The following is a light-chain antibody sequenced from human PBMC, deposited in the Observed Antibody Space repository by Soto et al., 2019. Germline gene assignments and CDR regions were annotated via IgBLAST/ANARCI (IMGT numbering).Light chain of an antibody. V-gene: IGLV2-14*03. Sequence: QSALTQPASVSGSPGQSITISCTGTSSDVGGYNYVSWYQHNPGKAPKLMMYDVNNRPSGVSNRFSGSKSGNAASLTISGLQAEDEADYFCKSYTSSSTYVFGTGTKV. CDR3: KSYTSSSTYV. J-gene: IGLJ1*01. CDR2: DVN. CDR1: SSDVGGYNY.